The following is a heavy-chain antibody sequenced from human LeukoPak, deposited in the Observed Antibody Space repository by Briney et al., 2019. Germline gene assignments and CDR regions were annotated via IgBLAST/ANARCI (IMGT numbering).Heavy chain of an antibody. D-gene: IGHD3-22*01. CDR3: AKDPGRGWLSPYYFDY. CDR1: GFTFSSYA. V-gene: IGHV3-23*01. CDR2: ISGSGGST. J-gene: IGHJ4*02. Sequence: PGGSLRLSCAASGFTFSSYAMSWVRQALGKGLEWVSAISGSGGSTYYADSVKGRFTISRDNSKNTLYLQMNSLRAEDTAVYYCAKDPGRGWLSPYYFDYWGQGTLVTVPS.